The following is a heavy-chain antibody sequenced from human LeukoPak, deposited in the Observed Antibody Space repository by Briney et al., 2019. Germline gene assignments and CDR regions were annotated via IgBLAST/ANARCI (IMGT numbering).Heavy chain of an antibody. D-gene: IGHD6-19*01. CDR2: ISWNSGSI. Sequence: GGSLRLSCAASGFTFDDYAMHWVRQAPGKGLEWVSGISWNSGSIGYADSVKGRFTISRDNAKNSLYLQMNSLRAEDTALYYCEKDMPNGAVAADWGQGTLVTVSS. CDR1: GFTFDDYA. J-gene: IGHJ4*02. CDR3: EKDMPNGAVAAD. V-gene: IGHV3-9*01.